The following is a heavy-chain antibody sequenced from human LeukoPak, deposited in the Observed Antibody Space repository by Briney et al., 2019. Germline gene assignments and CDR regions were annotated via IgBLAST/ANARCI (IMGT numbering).Heavy chain of an antibody. CDR2: ISSSSSYI. D-gene: IGHD3-22*01. J-gene: IGHJ4*02. V-gene: IGHV3-21*01. Sequence: GGSLRLSCAASGFTFSSYSMNWVRQAPGKGLEWVSSISSSSSYIYYADSVKGRFTISRDNARNSLYLQMNSLRAEDTAVYYCARDSDSYFDYWGQGTLVTVSS. CDR3: ARDSDSYFDY. CDR1: GFTFSSYS.